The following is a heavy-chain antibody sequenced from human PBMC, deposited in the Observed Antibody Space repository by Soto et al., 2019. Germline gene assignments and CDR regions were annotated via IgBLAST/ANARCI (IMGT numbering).Heavy chain of an antibody. J-gene: IGHJ6*02. CDR3: ARRITMVRGPYYYYGMDV. Sequence: PVGSLRLSCAASGFTFSSHGMIWVRQAPGKGLEWVSYISSTSSTKSYADSVKGRFTISRDNAKNSLYLQMNSLRDEDTAVYYCARRITMVRGPYYYYGMDVWGQGTTVTVSS. V-gene: IGHV3-48*02. CDR1: GFTFSSHG. CDR2: ISSTSSTK. D-gene: IGHD3-10*01.